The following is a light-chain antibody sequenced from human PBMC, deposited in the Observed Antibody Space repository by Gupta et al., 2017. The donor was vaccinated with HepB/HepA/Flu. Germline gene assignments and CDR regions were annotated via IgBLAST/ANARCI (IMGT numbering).Light chain of an antibody. CDR2: GNS. J-gene: IGLJ1*01. Sequence: QSVLTQPPSVSGAPGQRVSISCTGSSSNIGAPYDVHWYQQLPGTAPKLLIYGNSNRPSGVPDRFSGSKSGTSASLAITGLQAEDEADYDCQSYDSSLSAYVFGTGTKVT. V-gene: IGLV1-40*01. CDR3: QSYDSSLSAYV. CDR1: SSNIGAPYD.